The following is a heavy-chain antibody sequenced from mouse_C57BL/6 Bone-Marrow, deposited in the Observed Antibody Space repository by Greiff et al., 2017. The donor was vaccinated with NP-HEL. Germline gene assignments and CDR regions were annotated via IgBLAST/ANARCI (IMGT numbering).Heavy chain of an antibody. CDR1: GYTFTSYW. V-gene: IGHV1-53*01. D-gene: IGHD1-1*01. CDR3: ARWGPNYYGSLYYYAMDY. J-gene: IGHJ4*01. CDR2: INPSNGGT. Sequence: QVQLKQPGTELVKPGASVKLSCEASGYTFTSYWMHWVKQRPGQGLEWIGNINPSNGGTNYNEKFKSKATLTVDKSSSTAYMQLSSLTSEDSAVYYCARWGPNYYGSLYYYAMDYWGQGTSVTVSS.